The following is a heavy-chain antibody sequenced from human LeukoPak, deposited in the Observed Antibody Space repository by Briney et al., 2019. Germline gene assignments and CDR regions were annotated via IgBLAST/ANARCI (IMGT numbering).Heavy chain of an antibody. CDR2: ISSSSSTI. V-gene: IGHV3-48*01. CDR3: ARDRAHDSSGYSLPIDY. J-gene: IGHJ4*02. D-gene: IGHD3-22*01. CDR1: GFTFSSYS. Sequence: GGSLRLSCAASGFTFSSYSMNWVRQAPGKGLEWVSYISSSSSTIYYADSVKGRFTISRDNAKNSLYLQMNSLRAEDTAVYYCARDRAHDSSGYSLPIDYWGQGTLVTVSS.